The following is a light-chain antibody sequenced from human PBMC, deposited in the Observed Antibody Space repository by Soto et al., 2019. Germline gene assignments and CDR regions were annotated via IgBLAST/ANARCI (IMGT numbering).Light chain of an antibody. CDR1: ESISSSY. Sequence: EIVLTQSPGTLSLSPGEGATLSCRASESISSSYFAWYQQRPGQSPRLLIYAASSRDAGIPDRFSGSGSGADFTLTISRLEPEDFAVYYCQLYGGSHMFSFGQGTKLQIK. V-gene: IGKV3-20*01. CDR2: AAS. J-gene: IGKJ2*01. CDR3: QLYGGSHMFS.